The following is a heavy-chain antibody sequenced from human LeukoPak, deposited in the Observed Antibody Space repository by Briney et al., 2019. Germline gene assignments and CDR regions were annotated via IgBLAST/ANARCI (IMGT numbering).Heavy chain of an antibody. Sequence: AGGSLRLSCAASGFTFSSYGMHWVRQAPGKGLEWVAVIWYDGSNKYYADSVKGRFTISRDNSKNTLYLQMNSLRAEDTAVYYCARAPLSSGLYFDYWGQGTLVTVSS. J-gene: IGHJ4*02. V-gene: IGHV3-33*01. CDR2: IWYDGSNK. D-gene: IGHD6-19*01. CDR3: ARAPLSSGLYFDY. CDR1: GFTFSSYG.